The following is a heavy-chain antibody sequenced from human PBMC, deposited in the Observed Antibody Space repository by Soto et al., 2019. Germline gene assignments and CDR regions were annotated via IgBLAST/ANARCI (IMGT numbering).Heavy chain of an antibody. J-gene: IGHJ4*02. CDR2: IIPYYNTL. CDR3: ASGASRWYPYCFDS. D-gene: IGHD6-13*01. Sequence: QAQVVESGAEVRKPGSSVKLSCKASEGTFNSYAIAWVRQAPGQGLEWMGGIIPYYNTLNYAQKFQDRVTITADDSTNTVYMELSSLRSDDTAVYFCASGASRWYPYCFDSWAQGTLVTVSS. CDR1: EGTFNSYA. V-gene: IGHV1-69*01.